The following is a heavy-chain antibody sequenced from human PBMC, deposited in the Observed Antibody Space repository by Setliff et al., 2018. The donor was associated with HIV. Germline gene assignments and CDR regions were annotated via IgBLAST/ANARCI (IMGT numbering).Heavy chain of an antibody. CDR1: GYTFTGYF. CDR2: IIPNSAGT. CDR3: ARDLSISSPYYDILTGPGAY. V-gene: IGHV1-2*06. D-gene: IGHD3-9*01. Sequence: RASVKVSCKASGYTFTGYFIHWVRQAPGQGLEWMGRIIPNSAGTNYAQKFQGRVTMTRDTSISTAYMELSRLRSDDTAVYYCARDLSISSPYYDILTGPGAYWGQGTLVTVS. J-gene: IGHJ4*02.